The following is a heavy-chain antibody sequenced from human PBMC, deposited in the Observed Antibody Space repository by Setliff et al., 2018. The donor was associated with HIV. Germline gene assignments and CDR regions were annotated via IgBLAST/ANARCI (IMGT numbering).Heavy chain of an antibody. CDR2: VKSKGSGGTT. Sequence: PGGSLRLSCAASGFTFSIAWMNWVRQAPGKGLEWVGRVKSKGSGGTTDYATPVKGRFTISRDDSTNTMYLQMNSLETEDTAVYYCTTGYTSAPNDNYWGQGTLVTVSS. J-gene: IGHJ4*02. D-gene: IGHD6-25*01. V-gene: IGHV3-15*07. CDR1: GFTFSIAW. CDR3: TTGYTSAPNDNY.